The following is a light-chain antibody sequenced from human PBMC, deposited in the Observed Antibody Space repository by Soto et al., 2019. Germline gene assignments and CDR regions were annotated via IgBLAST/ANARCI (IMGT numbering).Light chain of an antibody. CDR1: QGISNF. CDR3: QQLESYPST. V-gene: IGKV1-9*01. CDR2: AAS. J-gene: IGKJ4*01. Sequence: DIQLTQSPSSLSASVGDRVTSTCRASQGISNFLAWYKQKPGKAPKLLIYAASTLQSGVPSRFSGSGSGTDFTLTISSLQPEDFATYYCQQLESYPSTFGGGTKVDI.